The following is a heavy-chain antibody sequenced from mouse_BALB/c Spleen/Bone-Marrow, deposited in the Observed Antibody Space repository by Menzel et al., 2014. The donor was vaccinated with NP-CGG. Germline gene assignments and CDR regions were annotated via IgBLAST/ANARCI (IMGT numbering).Heavy chain of an antibody. D-gene: IGHD4-1*01. CDR3: ARDWDYYAMDY. CDR1: GYTFTDYY. CDR2: IYPRSDNT. Sequence: LQESGAVLARPGASVKLSCKASGYTFTDYYINWVKQRTGQGLEWIGEIYPRSDNTYYNEKFKGKATLTADKSPSTAYLQLSSLTSEDSAVYFCARDWDYYAMDYWGQGTSVTVSS. J-gene: IGHJ4*01. V-gene: IGHV1-77*01.